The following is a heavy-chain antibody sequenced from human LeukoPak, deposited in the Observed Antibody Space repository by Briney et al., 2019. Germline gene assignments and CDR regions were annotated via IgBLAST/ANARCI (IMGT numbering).Heavy chain of an antibody. CDR2: IYYSGIT. CDR1: GGSVSSGGYY. J-gene: IGHJ4*02. Sequence: SETLSLTCSVSGGSVSSGGYYWSWIRQHPGAGLEWIGYIYYSGITYYNPSLESRVTILVDPSKNQFSLKLSSVTAADTAVYYCARSLMRYSGYGANFDYWGQGTLVTVSS. CDR3: ARSLMRYSGYGANFDY. V-gene: IGHV4-31*03. D-gene: IGHD5-12*01.